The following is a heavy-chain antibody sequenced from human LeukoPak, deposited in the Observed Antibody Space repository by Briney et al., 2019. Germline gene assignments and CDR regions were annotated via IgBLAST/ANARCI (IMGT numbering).Heavy chain of an antibody. CDR3: ARDGRRYSYGNWVDV. CDR1: GFTFSSYA. Sequence: GGSLRLSCAASGFTFSSYAMHWVRQAPGKGLEWVAVISYDGSNKYYADSVKGRFTISRDNSRNTLYLQMNSLRAEDTVVYYCARDGRRYSYGNWVDVWGQGTTVTVSS. D-gene: IGHD5-18*01. CDR2: ISYDGSNK. J-gene: IGHJ6*02. V-gene: IGHV3-30-3*01.